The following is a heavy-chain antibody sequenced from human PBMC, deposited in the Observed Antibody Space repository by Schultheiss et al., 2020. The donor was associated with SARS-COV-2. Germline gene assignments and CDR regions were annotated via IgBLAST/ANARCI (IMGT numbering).Heavy chain of an antibody. CDR1: GFTFSSYA. Sequence: GGSLRLSCSASGFTFSSYAMHWVRQAPGKGLEWVSAISTDGSRTYYKESVKGRFTFSRDNSKNMLYLQMSSLRPEDTAVYYCVKDCGVSSCYESFFEYWGQGSLVTVSS. CDR2: ISTDGSRT. CDR3: VKDCGVSSCYESFFEY. D-gene: IGHD2-2*01. J-gene: IGHJ4*02. V-gene: IGHV3-64D*09.